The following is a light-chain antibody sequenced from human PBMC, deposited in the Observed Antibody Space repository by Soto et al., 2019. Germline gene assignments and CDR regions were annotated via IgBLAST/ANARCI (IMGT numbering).Light chain of an antibody. J-gene: IGKJ1*01. CDR1: QSVSSSY. CDR3: QQRSNWPTWT. V-gene: IGKV3-11*01. Sequence: EIVMTQSPATLSVSPGESATLSCRASQSVSSSYLAWYQQKPGQAPRLLIYDASNRATGIPARFSGSGSGTDFTLTISSLEPEDFAVYYCQQRSNWPTWTFGQGTKVDIK. CDR2: DAS.